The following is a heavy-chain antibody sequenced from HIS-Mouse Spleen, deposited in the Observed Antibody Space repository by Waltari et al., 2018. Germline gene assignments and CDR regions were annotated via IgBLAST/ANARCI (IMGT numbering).Heavy chain of an antibody. CDR1: GGSISSIIYY. J-gene: IGHJ2*01. CDR2: IYYSGST. CDR3: AREIPYSSSWYDWYFDL. Sequence: QLQLQESGPGLVKHSETLSLTCTVSGGSISSIIYYWGGIRQPPGKGLEWIGSIYYSGSTYYNPSLKSRVTISVDTSKNQFSLKLSSVTAADTAVYYCAREIPYSSSWYDWYFDLWGRGTLVTVSS. V-gene: IGHV4-39*07. D-gene: IGHD6-13*01.